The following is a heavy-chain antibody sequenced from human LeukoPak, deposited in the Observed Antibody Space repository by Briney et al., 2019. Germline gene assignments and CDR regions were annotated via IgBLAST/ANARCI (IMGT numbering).Heavy chain of an antibody. J-gene: IGHJ6*02. V-gene: IGHV3-9*01. CDR3: AKDRTGYYYYGMDV. CDR2: ISWNSGSI. Sequence: GGSLRLSCAASGFTFDDYAMHWVRQAPGKGLEWVSGISWNSGSIGYADSVKGRFTISRDNAKNPLYLQMNSLRAEDTALYYCAKDRTGYYYYGMDVWGQGTTVTVSS. CDR1: GFTFDDYA. D-gene: IGHD1-1*01.